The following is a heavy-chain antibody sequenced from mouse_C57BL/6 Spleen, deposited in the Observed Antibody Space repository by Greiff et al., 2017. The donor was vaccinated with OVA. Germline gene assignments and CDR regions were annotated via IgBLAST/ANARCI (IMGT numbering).Heavy chain of an antibody. V-gene: IGHV5-17*01. J-gene: IGHJ4*01. CDR2: ISSGSSTI. CDR3: AGEGGYAMDY. CDR1: GFTFSDYG. Sequence: EVKLMESGGGLVKPGGSLKLSCAASGFTFSDYGMHWVRQAPEKGLEWVAYISSGSSTIYYADTVKGRFTISRDNAKNTLFLQMTSLRSEDAAMYYCAGEGGYAMDYWGQGTSVTVSS.